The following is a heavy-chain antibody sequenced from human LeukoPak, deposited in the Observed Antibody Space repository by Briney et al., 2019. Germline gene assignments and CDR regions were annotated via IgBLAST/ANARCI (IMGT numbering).Heavy chain of an antibody. CDR1: GFTFSTYE. CDR3: AELGITMIGGV. J-gene: IGHJ6*04. CDR2: ISSSGSTI. D-gene: IGHD3-10*02. V-gene: IGHV3-48*03. Sequence: GGSLRLSCAASGFTFSTYEMNWVRQAPGKGLEWVSYISSSGSTIYYADSVKGRFTISRDNAKNSLYLQMNSLRAEDTAVYYCAELGITMIGGVWGKGTTVTISS.